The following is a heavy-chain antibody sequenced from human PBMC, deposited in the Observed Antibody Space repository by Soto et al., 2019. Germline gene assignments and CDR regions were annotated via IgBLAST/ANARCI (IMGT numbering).Heavy chain of an antibody. J-gene: IGHJ4*02. CDR2: INTDGSTT. D-gene: IGHD1-20*01. CDR3: VSRALTGTTSVDY. Sequence: EVQLVESGGGLVQPGGSLRLSCAASGFTFSSYWMHWVRQAPGKGLVWVSRINTDGSTTNYADSVKGRFTMSRDNAKKTLYLQMNSLRAEDTAVYYCVSRALTGTTSVDYWGQGTLVTVSS. CDR1: GFTFSSYW. V-gene: IGHV3-74*01.